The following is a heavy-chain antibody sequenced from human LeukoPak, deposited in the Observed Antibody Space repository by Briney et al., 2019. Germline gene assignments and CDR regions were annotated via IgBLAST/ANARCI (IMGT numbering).Heavy chain of an antibody. J-gene: IGHJ3*02. CDR3: VRGFNSFDI. Sequence: GGSLRLSCAVFGFTFSDHYMDWVRQAPGKGLEWVARSRNKANGYTTVYAASVEGRLTISRHESKNSLYLQMNSLMIEDTAVYYCVRGFNSFDIWGRGTVVTVSS. V-gene: IGHV3-72*01. CDR2: SRNKANGYTT. CDR1: GFTFSDHY.